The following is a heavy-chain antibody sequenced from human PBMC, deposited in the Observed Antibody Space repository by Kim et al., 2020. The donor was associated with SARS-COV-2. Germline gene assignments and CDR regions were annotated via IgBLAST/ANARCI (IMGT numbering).Heavy chain of an antibody. V-gene: IGHV4-39*01. CDR3: AALGSGSYSCRY. CDR2: IHYSGST. Sequence: SETLSLTCSVSDGSISTSSYYWGWIRQPPGKGLEWIGSIHYSGSTNYNSSLNSRVTISVDTSNNQFSLRLTSVTAADPAVYYCAALGSGSYSCRYWGQGALVTVSS. CDR1: DGSISTSSYY. D-gene: IGHD3-10*01. J-gene: IGHJ4*02.